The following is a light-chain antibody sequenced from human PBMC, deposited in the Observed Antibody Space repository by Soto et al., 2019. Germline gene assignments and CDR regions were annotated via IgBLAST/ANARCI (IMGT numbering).Light chain of an antibody. CDR1: SSDVGSYNL. Sequence: QSALTQPASVSGSPGQSITISCTGTSSDVGSYNLVSWYQQHPGKAPKLMIYEVSERPSGVSNRFSGSKSGNTASLTISGLQAEDEAYYYCCSYAGSSTLVFGGGTKLTVL. CDR3: CSYAGSSTLV. CDR2: EVS. V-gene: IGLV2-23*02. J-gene: IGLJ3*02.